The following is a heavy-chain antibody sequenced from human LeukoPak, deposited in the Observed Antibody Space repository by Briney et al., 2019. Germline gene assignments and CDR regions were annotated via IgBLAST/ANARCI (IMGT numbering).Heavy chain of an antibody. CDR2: INPNSGGT. J-gene: IGHJ6*02. CDR3: ARSSDRITMVRGVTLYYYYYGMDV. CDR1: GYTFTGYY. D-gene: IGHD3-10*01. V-gene: IGHV1-2*02. Sequence: GASVKVSCKASGYTFTGYYMHWVRQAPGQGLEWMGWINPNSGGTNYAQKFQGRVTMTRDTSISTAYMELSRLRSDDTAVYYCARSSDRITMVRGVTLYYYYYGMDVWGQGTTVTVSS.